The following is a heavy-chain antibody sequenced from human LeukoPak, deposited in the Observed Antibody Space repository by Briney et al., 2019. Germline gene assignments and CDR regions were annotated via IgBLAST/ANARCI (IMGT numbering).Heavy chain of an antibody. V-gene: IGHV4-34*01. CDR3: ARQNRFWGSGNY. D-gene: IGHD3-10*01. CDR2: INHSGGT. Sequence: SETLSRTCAVYGGSFSGYYWSWIRQPPGKGLEWIGEINHSGGTNYNPSLKSRVTISVDTSKNQFSLKLSSVTAAETAVYFCARQNRFWGSGNYWGQGILATVSS. J-gene: IGHJ4*02. CDR1: GGSFSGYY.